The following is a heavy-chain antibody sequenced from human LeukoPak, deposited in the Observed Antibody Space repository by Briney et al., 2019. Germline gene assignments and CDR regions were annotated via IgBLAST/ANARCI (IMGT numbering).Heavy chain of an antibody. CDR1: GGSISSSSYS. CDR3: ARDFPVDYDFWSGYYRNWFDP. Sequence: SETLSLTCTVSGGSISSSSYSWGWIRQPPGKGLEWIGSIYYSGSTYYNPSLKSRVTISVDTSKNQFSLKLSSVTAADTAVYYCARDFPVDYDFWSGYYRNWFDPWGQGTLVTVSS. V-gene: IGHV4-39*07. CDR2: IYYSGST. D-gene: IGHD3-3*01. J-gene: IGHJ5*02.